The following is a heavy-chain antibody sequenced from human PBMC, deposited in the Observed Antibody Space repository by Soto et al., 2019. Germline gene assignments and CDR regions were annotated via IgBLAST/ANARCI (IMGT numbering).Heavy chain of an antibody. CDR3: ASLGRVFNYYDSSGPTTNWFDP. CDR2: ISYDGSNK. J-gene: IGHJ5*02. D-gene: IGHD3-22*01. Sequence: GGSLRLSCAASGFTFSSYAMHWVRQAPGKGLEWVAVISYDGSNKYYADSVKGRFTISRDNSKNTLYLQMNSLRAEDTAVYYCASLGRVFNYYDSSGPTTNWFDPWGQGTLVTVSS. CDR1: GFTFSSYA. V-gene: IGHV3-30-3*01.